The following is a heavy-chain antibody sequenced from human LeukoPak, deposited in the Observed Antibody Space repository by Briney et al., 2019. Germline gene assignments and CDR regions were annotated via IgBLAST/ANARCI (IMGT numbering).Heavy chain of an antibody. V-gene: IGHV3-7*01. CDR2: TNQDGSDK. CDR1: GFTFSDYY. CDR3: ASKGREDYNFPFDN. Sequence: GGSLRLSCAASGFTFSDYYMSWIRQAPGKGLEWVANTNQDGSDKYYVDSVKGRFTISRDNAKNSLYLQMNSLRAEDTAVYYCASKGREDYNFPFDNWGQGALVSVSS. D-gene: IGHD5-24*01. J-gene: IGHJ4*02.